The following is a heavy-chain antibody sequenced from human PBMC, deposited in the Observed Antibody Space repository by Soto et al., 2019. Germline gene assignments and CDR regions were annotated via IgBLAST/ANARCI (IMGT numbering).Heavy chain of an antibody. CDR1: GFTFSSYG. CDR3: ARAREDIVFLNWFDP. Sequence: GGSLRLSCAASGFTFSSYGMHWVRQAPGKGLEWVAVISYDGSNKYYADSVKGRFTISRDNSKNTLYLQMNSLRDEDTAVYYCARAREDIVFLNWFDPWGQGTLVTVSS. V-gene: IGHV3-30*03. CDR2: ISYDGSNK. J-gene: IGHJ5*02. D-gene: IGHD2-15*01.